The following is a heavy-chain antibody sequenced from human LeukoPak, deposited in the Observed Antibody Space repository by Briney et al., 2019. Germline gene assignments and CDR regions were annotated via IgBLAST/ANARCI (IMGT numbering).Heavy chain of an antibody. CDR3: ARHGDSYCSSTRYYIGVYYFDY. CDR2: IYPGDSDT. Sequence: GESLKISCKGSGYSFTSYWIGWVRQMPGKGLEWMGIIYPGDSDTRYSPSFQGQVTISADKSISTAYLQWSSLKASDTAMYYCARHGDSYCSSTRYYIGVYYFDYWGQGTLVTVSS. D-gene: IGHD2-2*02. CDR1: GYSFTSYW. J-gene: IGHJ4*02. V-gene: IGHV5-51*01.